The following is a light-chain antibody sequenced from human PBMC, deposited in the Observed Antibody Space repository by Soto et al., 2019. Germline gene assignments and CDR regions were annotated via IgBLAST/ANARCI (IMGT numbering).Light chain of an antibody. CDR2: DAS. CDR3: QQCFWHWT. J-gene: IGKJ1*01. CDR1: QSISSW. Sequence: DVQMTQSPSTLSGSVGDRVTITCRASQSISSWLAWYQQKPGKAPKLLIYDASSLESGVPSRFSGSGSGTEFTLTISSLQPDDFATYYCQQCFWHWTFGQGTKVDIK. V-gene: IGKV1-5*01.